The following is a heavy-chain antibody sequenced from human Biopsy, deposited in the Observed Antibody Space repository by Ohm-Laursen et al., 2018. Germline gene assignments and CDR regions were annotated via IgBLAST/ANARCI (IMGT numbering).Heavy chain of an antibody. CDR3: ARDISPSTFPENTLDI. D-gene: IGHD2/OR15-2a*01. J-gene: IGHJ3*02. CDR1: GFKFADYA. Sequence: SLRLSCAAAGFKFADYAMHWVRQTPGKGLEWVSGMSRNNGFIGYADSVRGRFTISRDNGQNPLYLQMNNLITKDTAVYYCARDISPSTFPENTLDIWGQGTMVTVSS. V-gene: IGHV3-9*01. CDR2: MSRNNGFI.